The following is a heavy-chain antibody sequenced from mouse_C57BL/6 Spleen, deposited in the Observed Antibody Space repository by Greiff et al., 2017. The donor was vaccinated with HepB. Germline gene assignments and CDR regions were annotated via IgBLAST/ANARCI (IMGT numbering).Heavy chain of an antibody. Sequence: LVESGAELVRPGASVKLSCKASGYTFTDYYINWVKQRPGQGLEWIARIYPGSGNTYYNEKFKGKATLTAEKSSSTAYMQLSSLTSEDSAVYFCAREAITTVVATGFDYWGQGTTLTVSS. V-gene: IGHV1-76*01. CDR2: IYPGSGNT. CDR3: AREAITTVVATGFDY. CDR1: GYTFTDYY. D-gene: IGHD1-1*01. J-gene: IGHJ2*01.